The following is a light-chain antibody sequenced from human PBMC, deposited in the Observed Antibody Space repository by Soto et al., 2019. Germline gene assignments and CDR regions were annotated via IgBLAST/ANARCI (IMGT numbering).Light chain of an antibody. CDR3: QQYGRSPLMHT. CDR1: QSVTSNY. J-gene: IGKJ2*01. Sequence: EIVLTQSPGTLSLSPGERATLSCRASQSVTSNYLAWYQQKPGQAPRLLIYGGSTRAAGVPDRLSVSGSGTDFTLTITRVEPEDFAVYYCQQYGRSPLMHTFSQGTKLGVK. CDR2: GGS. V-gene: IGKV3-20*01.